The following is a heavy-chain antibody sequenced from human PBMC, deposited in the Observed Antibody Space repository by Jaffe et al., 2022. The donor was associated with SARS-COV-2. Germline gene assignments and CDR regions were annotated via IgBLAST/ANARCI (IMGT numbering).Heavy chain of an antibody. CDR1: GYTFTSYY. Sequence: QVQLVQSGAEVKKPGASVKVSCKASGYTFTSYYMHWVRQAPGQGLEWMGIINPSGGSTSYAQKFQGRVTMTRDTSTSTVYMELSSLRSEDTAVYYCARDLLRPPDRSPDYYYYGMDVWGQGTTVTVSS. CDR2: INPSGGST. CDR3: ARDLLRPPDRSPDYYYYGMDV. V-gene: IGHV1-46*01. J-gene: IGHJ6*02.